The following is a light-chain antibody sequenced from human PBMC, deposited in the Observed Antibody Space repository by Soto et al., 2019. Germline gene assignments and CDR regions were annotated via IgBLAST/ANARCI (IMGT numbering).Light chain of an antibody. J-gene: IGKJ2*01. CDR3: QQAISFPYT. Sequence: DIQMTQSPSSVSASVGDRVTITCRASQSISNWLAWYQQIPGKAPKLLIHSASTLQGGVPSRFSGSGSGTDYSLTISGLQPADFATYFCQQAISFPYTFGQGTKLEIK. V-gene: IGKV1-12*01. CDR1: QSISNW. CDR2: SAS.